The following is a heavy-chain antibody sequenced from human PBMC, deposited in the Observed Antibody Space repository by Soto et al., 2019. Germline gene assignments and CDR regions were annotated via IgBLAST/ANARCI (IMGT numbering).Heavy chain of an antibody. CDR1: GYTFTSYT. Sequence: QVQLVQSGAEVKKPGASVKVSCKTSGYTFTSYTLLWVRQAPGQSLEWMGWILANGDIKYSQKFQGRATIIRDTSTSTAYMELSSLSSEDTAVYYCAKTQGSANFHYWGQGTLVTVSS. J-gene: IGHJ4*02. V-gene: IGHV1-3*01. CDR3: AKTQGSANFHY. CDR2: ILANGDI.